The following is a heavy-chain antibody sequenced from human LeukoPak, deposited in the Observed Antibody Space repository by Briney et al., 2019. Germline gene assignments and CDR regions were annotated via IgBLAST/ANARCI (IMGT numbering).Heavy chain of an antibody. D-gene: IGHD3-22*01. Sequence: GGSLRLSCAASGFAFSSYAMSWVRQAPGKGLEWVSAISGSGGSTYYADSVKGRFTISRDNSKNTQYLQMNSLRAEDTAVYYCAKGPSSGHDYWGQGTLVTVSS. CDR3: AKGPSSGHDY. J-gene: IGHJ4*02. CDR2: ISGSGGST. V-gene: IGHV3-23*01. CDR1: GFAFSSYA.